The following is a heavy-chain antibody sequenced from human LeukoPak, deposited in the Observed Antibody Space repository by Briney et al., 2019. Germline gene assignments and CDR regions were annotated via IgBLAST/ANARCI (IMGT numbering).Heavy chain of an antibody. J-gene: IGHJ4*02. CDR1: GFSLSTSGMC. Sequence: ESGPALVKPTQTLTPTCTFSGFSLSTSGMCVSWIRQPPGKALEWLARIDWDDDKYYSTSLKTRLTISKDTSKNQVVLTMTNMDPVDTATYYSARINMITFGGVIVDYWGQGTLVTVSS. CDR2: IDWDDDK. CDR3: ARINMITFGGVIVDY. D-gene: IGHD3-16*02. V-gene: IGHV2-70*11.